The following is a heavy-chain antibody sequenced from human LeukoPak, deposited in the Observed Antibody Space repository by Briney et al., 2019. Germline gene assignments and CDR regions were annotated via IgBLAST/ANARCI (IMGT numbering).Heavy chain of an antibody. J-gene: IGHJ4*02. CDR1: GFTFGDYA. V-gene: IGHV3-49*03. CDR3: TNLTPDCSGGSCYFDY. Sequence: GGSLRLSCTASGFTFGDYAMSWFRQAPGKGLEWVGFIRSKAYGGTTEYAASVKGRFTISRDDSKSIAYLQMNSLKTEDTAVYYCTNLTPDCSGGSCYFDYWGQGTLVTVSS. CDR2: IRSKAYGGTT. D-gene: IGHD2-15*01.